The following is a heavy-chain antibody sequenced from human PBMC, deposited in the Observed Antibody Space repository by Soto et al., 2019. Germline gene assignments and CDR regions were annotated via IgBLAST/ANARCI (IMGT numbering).Heavy chain of an antibody. Sequence: VSDGVSGVTCEDYGKHWVREASLKGQGWVSRIDTNGSSTNYADSVKGRFTISRDNAKNTLYLQMNSLRAEDTAVYYCARIPLGGNSRSTAPVYDYDNHTDVLGKGTTVS. CDR1: GVTCEDYG. CDR3: ARIPLGGNSRSTAPVYDYDNHTDV. D-gene: IGHD6-6*01. V-gene: IGHV3-74*01. J-gene: IGHJ6*03. CDR2: IDTNGSST.